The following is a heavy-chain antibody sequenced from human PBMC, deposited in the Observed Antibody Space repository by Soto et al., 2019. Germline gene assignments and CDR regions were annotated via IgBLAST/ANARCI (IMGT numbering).Heavy chain of an antibody. Sequence: SGPTLVNPTQTLTLTCTFSGFSLSTSGMCVSWIRQPPGKALEWLALIDWDDDKYYSTSLKTRLTISKDTSKNQVVLTMTNMDPVDTATYSCARDSADYVRGRYYGMDVWGQGTTVTVSS. CDR2: IDWDDDK. CDR1: GFSLSTSGMC. CDR3: ARDSADYVRGRYYGMDV. D-gene: IGHD4-17*01. J-gene: IGHJ6*02. V-gene: IGHV2-70*01.